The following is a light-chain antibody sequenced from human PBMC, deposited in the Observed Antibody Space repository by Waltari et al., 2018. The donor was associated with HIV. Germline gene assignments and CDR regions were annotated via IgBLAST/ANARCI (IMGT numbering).Light chain of an antibody. J-gene: IGLJ3*02. CDR3: SAWDSSLGAWV. V-gene: IGLV10-54*01. CDR2: RND. CDR1: SDHVGYQG. Sequence: QAGLTQPPSVSKGLKQTAPLTCAGNSDHVGYQGVAWLQQHQGHPPKLLSYRNDDRPSGVSERFSTSRSGNTAFRTITELQPEDETDYFCSAWDSSLGAWVFGGGTRLTVL.